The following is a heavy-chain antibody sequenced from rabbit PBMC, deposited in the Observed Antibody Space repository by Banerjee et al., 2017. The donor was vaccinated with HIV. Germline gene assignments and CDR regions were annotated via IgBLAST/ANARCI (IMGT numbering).Heavy chain of an antibody. Sequence: QQQLKESGGGLVTPGGTLTLTCTASGFTISRDRICWVRQAPGKGLEWIGCIRPSDGITYYASWAKGRFTISKTSSTTVTLQMTSLTAADTATYFCARDAGYAGSNLWGPGTLVTVS. CDR1: GFTISRDR. J-gene: IGHJ4*01. CDR3: ARDAGYAGSNL. V-gene: IGHV1S45*01. D-gene: IGHD4-2*01. CDR2: IRPSDGIT.